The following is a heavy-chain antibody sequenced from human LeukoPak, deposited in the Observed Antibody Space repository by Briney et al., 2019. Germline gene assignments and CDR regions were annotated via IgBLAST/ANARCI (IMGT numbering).Heavy chain of an antibody. Sequence: SQTLSLTCAISGDSVSSNSAAWNWIRQSPSRGLEWLGRTYYRSKWYNDYAVSVKSRITINPDTSKNQFSLQLNSVTPEDTAVYYCARVRSSGYRLTYYFDYWGQGTLVTVSS. CDR2: TYYRSKWYN. V-gene: IGHV6-1*01. CDR3: ARVRSSGYRLTYYFDY. D-gene: IGHD3-22*01. J-gene: IGHJ4*02. CDR1: GDSVSSNSAA.